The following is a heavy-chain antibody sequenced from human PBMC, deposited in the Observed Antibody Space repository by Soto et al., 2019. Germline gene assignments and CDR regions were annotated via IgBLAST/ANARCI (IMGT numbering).Heavy chain of an antibody. V-gene: IGHV4-4*02. CDR3: ARARSVRYEATTGFYYYYGMDV. CDR1: GGSISSSNW. D-gene: IGHD1-1*01. CDR2: IYHSGST. Sequence: SETLSLTCAVSGGSISSSNWWSWVRQPPGKGLEWIGEIYHSGSTNYNPSLKSRVTISVDKSKNQFSLKLSSVTAADTAVYYCARARSVRYEATTGFYYYYGMDVWGQGTTVTV. J-gene: IGHJ6*02.